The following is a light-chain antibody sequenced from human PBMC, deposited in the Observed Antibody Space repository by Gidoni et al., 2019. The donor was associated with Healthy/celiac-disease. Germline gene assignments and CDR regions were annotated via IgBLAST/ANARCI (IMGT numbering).Light chain of an antibody. J-gene: IGKJ2*01. CDR3: QQRSNWPAYT. CDR2: DAS. CDR1: QSVSSY. V-gene: IGKV3-11*01. Sequence: EIVLTQSPATLSLSPGERATLSCRASQSVSSYLAWYQQKPGQAPRLLIYDASNRATGIPARLSGSGSGTDFTLTISSLEPEDFAVYYCQQRSNWPAYTFXXXTKLEIK.